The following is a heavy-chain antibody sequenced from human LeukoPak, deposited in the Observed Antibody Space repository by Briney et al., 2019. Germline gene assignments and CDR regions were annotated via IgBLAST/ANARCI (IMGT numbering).Heavy chain of an antibody. Sequence: ASVKVSCKVSGHTLSESTMHWVRQAPGKGLEWMGGFDPENDERIYARKFRGRLTMTEDTSTDTAYMELSSLRSEDTAVYFCATEMTSVVPDYWGQGTLVTVSS. V-gene: IGHV1-24*01. CDR3: ATEMTSVVPDY. J-gene: IGHJ4*02. D-gene: IGHD4-11*01. CDR2: FDPENDER. CDR1: GHTLSEST.